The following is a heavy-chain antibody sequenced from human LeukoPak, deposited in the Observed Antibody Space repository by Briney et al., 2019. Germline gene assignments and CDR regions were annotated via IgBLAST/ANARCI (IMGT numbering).Heavy chain of an antibody. V-gene: IGHV1-2*06. J-gene: IGHJ5*02. Sequence: ASVKVSCKASGYTFTGYYMHWVRQAPGQGLEWMGRINPNSGGTNYAQKFQGRVTMTRDTSISTAYMELSRLRSDDTAVYYCARDSLSGDSSSWYTFPLNWFDPWGQGTLVTVSS. CDR2: INPNSGGT. D-gene: IGHD6-13*01. CDR1: GYTFTGYY. CDR3: ARDSLSGDSSSWYTFPLNWFDP.